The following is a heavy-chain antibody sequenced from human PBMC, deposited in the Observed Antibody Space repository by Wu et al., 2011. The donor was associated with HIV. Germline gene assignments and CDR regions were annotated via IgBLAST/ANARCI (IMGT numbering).Heavy chain of an antibody. D-gene: IGHD1-1*01. CDR3: AKEAGTIGKNFDS. CDR2: IHPSGVTT. CDR1: GYTITRHY. V-gene: IGHV1-46*01. Sequence: QVQLVQSGAEVKKPGASVKVTCKASGYTITRHYLHWVRQAPGQGLEWMGVIHPSGVTTISPREFQGRLTMTRDTSTNSAYLELSGRRFDDTAIYYCAKEAGTIGKNFDSWGQGSLVTV. J-gene: IGHJ4*02.